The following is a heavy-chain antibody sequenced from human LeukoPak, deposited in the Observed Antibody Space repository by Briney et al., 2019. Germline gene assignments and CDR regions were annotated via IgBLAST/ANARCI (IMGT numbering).Heavy chain of an antibody. Sequence: SETLSLTCTVSGYSISSGYYWGWIRQPPGKGLEWIGSIYHSGSTYYNPSLKSRVTISVDTSKNQFSLKLSSVTAADTAVYYCAEQGLLVGWFDPWGQGTLVTVSS. V-gene: IGHV4-38-2*02. CDR2: IYHSGST. J-gene: IGHJ5*02. CDR1: GYSISSGYY. D-gene: IGHD1-26*01. CDR3: AEQGLLVGWFDP.